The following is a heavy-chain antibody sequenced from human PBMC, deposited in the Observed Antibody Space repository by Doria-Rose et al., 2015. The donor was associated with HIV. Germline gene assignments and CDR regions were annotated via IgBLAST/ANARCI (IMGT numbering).Heavy chain of an antibody. CDR3: ARIKSSRWYHKYYFDF. J-gene: IGHJ4*02. V-gene: IGHV2-26*01. Sequence: QVTLKESGPVLVKPTETLTLTCTVSGVSLSSPGMGVSWIRQPPGKALEWLANIFSDDERSYQTSLKSRLTISRDTSKSQVVLTMTDMDPVDTATYYCARIKSSRWYHKYYFDFWGQGTLVIVSA. CDR1: GVSLSSPGMG. CDR2: IFSDDER. D-gene: IGHD6-13*01.